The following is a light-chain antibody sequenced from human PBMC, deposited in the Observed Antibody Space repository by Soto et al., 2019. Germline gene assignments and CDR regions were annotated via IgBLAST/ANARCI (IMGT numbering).Light chain of an antibody. CDR3: QQYGSSGT. CDR2: GAS. J-gene: IGKJ1*01. Sequence: VLTQSPGTLSLSPGERATLSCRASQSVSSRLAWYQHKSGQAPRLLIYGASSRATGIPDRFSGSGSGTDFTLTISRLEPEDFAVYYCQQYGSSGTFGQGTKVDIK. CDR1: QSVSSR. V-gene: IGKV3-20*01.